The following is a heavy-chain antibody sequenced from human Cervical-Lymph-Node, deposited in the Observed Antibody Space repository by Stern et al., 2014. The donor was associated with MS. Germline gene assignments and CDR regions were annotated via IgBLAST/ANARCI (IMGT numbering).Heavy chain of an antibody. V-gene: IGHV1-18*01. D-gene: IGHD5-18*01. Sequence: QVQLVQSGAEVKKPGASVKVSCTASGYTFTDYAISWVRQAPGQGLEWMAWISAYNGDTNFAQEVQGRVSLTTDTATSTAYMELRSLRSDDTAVYYCAVLSVDADFDYWGQGTLVTVS. CDR2: ISAYNGDT. CDR3: AVLSVDADFDY. J-gene: IGHJ4*02. CDR1: GYTFTDYA.